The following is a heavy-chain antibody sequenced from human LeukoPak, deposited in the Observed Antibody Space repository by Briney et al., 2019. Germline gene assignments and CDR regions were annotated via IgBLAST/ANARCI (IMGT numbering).Heavy chain of an antibody. Sequence: GESLKISCKGSGYSFTSYWIGWVRQMPGKGLEWMGIIYPGDSDTRYSPSFQGQVTISADKSISTAYLQWSSLKASDTAMYYCARHARVTRYYDFWSGYSAFDYWGQGTLVTVSS. J-gene: IGHJ4*02. V-gene: IGHV5-51*01. CDR1: GYSFTSYW. D-gene: IGHD3-3*01. CDR2: IYPGDSDT. CDR3: ARHARVTRYYDFWSGYSAFDY.